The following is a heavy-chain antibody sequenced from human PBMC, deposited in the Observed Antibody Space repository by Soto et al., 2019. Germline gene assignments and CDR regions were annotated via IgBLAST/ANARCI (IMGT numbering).Heavy chain of an antibody. D-gene: IGHD1-1*01. CDR2: FYHSGST. J-gene: IGHJ3*02. CDR3: AREETGNDALDI. V-gene: IGHV4-31*11. CDR1: GGSLRSATYY. Sequence: PSETLSLTCAVSGGSLRSATYYWSWIRQHPGKGLEWIGYFYHSGSTYYKPSLRSRVTISLDTSKNQFSLNLRSVTDADTAIYYCAREETGNDALDIWGQGTSVTVSS.